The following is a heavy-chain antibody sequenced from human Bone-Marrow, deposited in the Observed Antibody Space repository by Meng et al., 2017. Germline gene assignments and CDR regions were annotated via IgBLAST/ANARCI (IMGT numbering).Heavy chain of an antibody. CDR2: IYYRGST. J-gene: IGHJ3*02. D-gene: IGHD3-9*01. CDR1: FGPIISGGYY. Sequence: DSVPGFMTSSQTLCLTCTFIFGPIISGGYYWSWFRQHPGKDLEWIGYIYYRGSTYYNPSLKSRVTISVDTSKNQFSLKLSSVTAADTAVYYCARDPLRYFDWPIWGQGTMVTVSS. V-gene: IGHV4-31*03. CDR3: ARDPLRYFDWPI.